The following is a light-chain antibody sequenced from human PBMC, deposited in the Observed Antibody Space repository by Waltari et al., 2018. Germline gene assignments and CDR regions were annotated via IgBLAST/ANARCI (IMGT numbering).Light chain of an antibody. CDR2: GAS. CDR1: QSVSSDY. CDR3: QQYSSSPWT. J-gene: IGKJ1*01. Sequence: EIVLTQSPDTLSLSPGEGDTLSCRASQSVSSDYLAWYQPKPGQAPRLLIYGASNRATGIPDRFSGSGSGTEFTLTINRLEPEDFAVYYCQQYSSSPWTFGQGTKVEIK. V-gene: IGKV3-20*01.